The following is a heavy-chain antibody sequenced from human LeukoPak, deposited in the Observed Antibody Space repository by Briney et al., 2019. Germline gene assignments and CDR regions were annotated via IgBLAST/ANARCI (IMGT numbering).Heavy chain of an antibody. CDR1: GFTFSSYA. J-gene: IGHJ6*02. CDR2: ISYDGSNK. Sequence: GGSLRLSCAASGFTFSSYAMHWVRQAPGKGLEWVAVISYDGSNKYYADSVKGRFTISRDNSKNTLYLQMNSLRAEDTAVYYCARDMITMVRGVIIDYYYYYGMDVWGQGTTVTVSS. V-gene: IGHV3-30*04. D-gene: IGHD3-10*01. CDR3: ARDMITMVRGVIIDYYYYYGMDV.